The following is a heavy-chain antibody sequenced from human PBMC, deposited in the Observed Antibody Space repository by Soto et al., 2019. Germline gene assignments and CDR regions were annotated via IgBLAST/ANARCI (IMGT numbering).Heavy chain of an antibody. Sequence: PGGSLRLSCAASGFTFSSYSMNWVRQAPGKGLEWVSSISSSSSYIYYADSVKGRFTISRDNAKNSLYPQMNSLRAEDTAVYYCARDTPAVAGTKTYYYYGMDVWGQGTTVTVSS. V-gene: IGHV3-21*01. J-gene: IGHJ6*02. D-gene: IGHD6-19*01. CDR2: ISSSSSYI. CDR1: GFTFSSYS. CDR3: ARDTPAVAGTKTYYYYGMDV.